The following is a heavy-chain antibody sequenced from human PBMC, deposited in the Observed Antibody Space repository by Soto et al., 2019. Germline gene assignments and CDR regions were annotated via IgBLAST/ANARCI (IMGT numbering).Heavy chain of an antibody. CDR1: GFTFSSYS. CDR3: AKGIVCAKVGLYYYYYYGMDV. D-gene: IGHD1-26*01. J-gene: IGHJ6*02. V-gene: IGHV3-21*04. Sequence: GGSLRLSCAASGFTFSSYSMNWVRQAPGKGLEWVSSISSSSSYIYYADSVKGRFTITRDNSKNTLYLQMNSLRAEDTAVYYCAKGIVCAKVGLYYYYYYGMDVWGQGTTVTVSS. CDR2: ISSSSSYI.